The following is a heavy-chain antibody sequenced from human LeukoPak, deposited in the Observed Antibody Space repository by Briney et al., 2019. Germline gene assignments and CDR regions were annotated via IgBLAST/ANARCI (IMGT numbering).Heavy chain of an antibody. Sequence: ASVKVSCKASGYTFTSDGISWVRQAPGQGLEWMGWISAYNGNTNYAQKLQGRVTMTTDTSTSTAYMELRSLRSDDTAVYYCARGQYYYDSSGYEYWGQGTLVTVSS. D-gene: IGHD3-22*01. CDR1: GYTFTSDG. CDR3: ARGQYYYDSSGYEY. CDR2: ISAYNGNT. V-gene: IGHV1-18*01. J-gene: IGHJ4*02.